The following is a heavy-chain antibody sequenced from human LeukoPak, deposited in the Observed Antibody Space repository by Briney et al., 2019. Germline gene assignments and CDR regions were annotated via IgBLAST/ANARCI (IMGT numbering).Heavy chain of an antibody. CDR2: VINGGNT. CDR3: TRECLRSTCPVPFDS. Sequence: SETLSLTCTVSGDSITSGDYFWTWIRQPAGKGLEWVGCVINGGNTDYNPSLNSRVTISVDRFKNQFSLTLSSVTAADTAVYYCTRECLRSTCPVPFDSWGQGTPVTVSS. V-gene: IGHV4-61*02. J-gene: IGHJ4*02. D-gene: IGHD5/OR15-5a*01. CDR1: GDSITSGDYF.